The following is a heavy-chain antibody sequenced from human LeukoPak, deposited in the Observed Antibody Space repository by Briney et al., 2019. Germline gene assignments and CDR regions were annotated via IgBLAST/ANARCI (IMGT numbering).Heavy chain of an antibody. J-gene: IGHJ4*02. CDR2: VSGSGGST. CDR1: AFTFRTYA. Sequence: GGSLRLSCAASAFTFRTYAMIWVRQAPGKGLEWVSTVSGSGGSTYYADSVKGRFTISRDNSNNTLYLQMNSLRAEDTAVYYCAKGAASRGYTYVANWGQGALVTVSS. CDR3: AKGAASRGYTYVAN. V-gene: IGHV3-23*01. D-gene: IGHD5-18*01.